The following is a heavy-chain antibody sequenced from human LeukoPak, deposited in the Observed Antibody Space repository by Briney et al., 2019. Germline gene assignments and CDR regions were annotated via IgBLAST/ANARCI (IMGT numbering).Heavy chain of an antibody. V-gene: IGHV1-2*02. Sequence: ASVKVSCKASGYTFTSYGISWVRQAPGQGLERMGWINPNSGGTNYAQKFQGRVTMTRDTSISTAYMELSRLRSDDTAVYYCARDPDRTGSIDYWGQGTLVTVSS. CDR2: INPNSGGT. CDR1: GYTFTSYG. D-gene: IGHD1-26*01. J-gene: IGHJ4*02. CDR3: ARDPDRTGSIDY.